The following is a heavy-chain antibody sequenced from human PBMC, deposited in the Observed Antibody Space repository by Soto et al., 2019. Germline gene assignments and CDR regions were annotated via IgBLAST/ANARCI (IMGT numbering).Heavy chain of an antibody. D-gene: IGHD3-22*01. CDR2: ISYDGSNK. J-gene: IGHJ4*02. CDR1: GFTFSSYA. CDR3: ARDMPYYYDSSGYYSI. V-gene: IGHV3-30-3*01. Sequence: GGSLRLSCAASGFTFSSYAMHWVRQAPGKGLEWVAVISYDGSNKYYADSVKGRFTISRDNSKNTLYLQMNSLRAEDTAVYYCARDMPYYYDSSGYYSIWGQGTLVTVSS.